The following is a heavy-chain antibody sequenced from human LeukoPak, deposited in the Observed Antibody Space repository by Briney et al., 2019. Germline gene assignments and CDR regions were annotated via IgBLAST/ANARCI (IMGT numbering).Heavy chain of an antibody. CDR3: ARPDMGDSTGDWFFDL. D-gene: IGHD2-21*02. CDR2: IHYSGGT. J-gene: IGHJ2*01. V-gene: IGHV4-59*11. Sequence: PSETLSLTCTVSYGSIRGHYWSWIRQTPGKGLEWIGNIHYSGGTEYNPSLKRRVAMSVDMPRNQFSLKVYSVIAADTAIYYCARPDMGDSTGDWFFDLWGRGTLITVSS. CDR1: YGSIRGHY.